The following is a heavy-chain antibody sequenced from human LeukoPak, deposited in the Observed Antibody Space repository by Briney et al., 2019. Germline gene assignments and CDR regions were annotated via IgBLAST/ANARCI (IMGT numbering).Heavy chain of an antibody. CDR1: GYTFTGYY. Sequence: GASVKVSCKASGYTFTGYYMHWARQAPGQGLEWMGWISAYNGNTNYAQKLQGRVTMTTDTSTSTAYMELRSLRSDDTAVYYCARDRDYGDYVDAFDIWGQGTMVTVSS. V-gene: IGHV1-18*04. CDR2: ISAYNGNT. CDR3: ARDRDYGDYVDAFDI. J-gene: IGHJ3*02. D-gene: IGHD4-17*01.